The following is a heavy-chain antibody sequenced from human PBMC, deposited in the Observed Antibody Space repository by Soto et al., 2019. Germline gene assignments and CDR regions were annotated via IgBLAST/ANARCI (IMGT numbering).Heavy chain of an antibody. Sequence: SETLSLTCTFSGGSLSSYYWSWIRQPPGKGLEWIGYIYYSGSTNYNPSLKSRVTISVDTSKNQFSLKLSSVTAADTAVYYCARASSSTSSSGDYYGMDVWGQGTTVTVSS. D-gene: IGHD2-2*01. CDR3: ARASSSTSSSGDYYGMDV. CDR2: IYYSGST. J-gene: IGHJ6*02. V-gene: IGHV4-59*01. CDR1: GGSLSSYY.